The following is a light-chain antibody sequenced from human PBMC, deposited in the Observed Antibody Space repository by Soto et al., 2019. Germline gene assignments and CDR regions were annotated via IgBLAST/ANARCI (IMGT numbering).Light chain of an antibody. CDR1: QGISSY. CDR2: AAY. CDR3: QQLNSYPIT. Sequence: AIRMTQSPSSLSASTGDRVTITCRASQGISSYLAWYQQKPGKAPKLLIYAAYNLQSGVPSRFSGSGSGTDFTLTISCLQSEDFATYYCQQLNSYPITFGQGTRLEIK. V-gene: IGKV1-8*01. J-gene: IGKJ5*01.